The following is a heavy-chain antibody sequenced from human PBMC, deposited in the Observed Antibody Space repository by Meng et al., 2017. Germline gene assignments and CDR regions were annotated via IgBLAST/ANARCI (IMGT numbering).Heavy chain of an antibody. CDR2: INHSGST. CDR3: ACPAKLGYCSGGSCYSFEN. D-gene: IGHD2-15*01. CDR1: GGSFSGYY. Sequence: QVQLQQWGAGLLKPSETLSLTCAVYGGSFSGYYWSWIRQPPGKGLEWIGEINHSGSTNYNPSLKSRVTISVDTSKNQSSLKLSSVTAADTAVYYCACPAKLGYCSGGSCYSFENWGQGTLVTVSS. V-gene: IGHV4-34*01. J-gene: IGHJ4*02.